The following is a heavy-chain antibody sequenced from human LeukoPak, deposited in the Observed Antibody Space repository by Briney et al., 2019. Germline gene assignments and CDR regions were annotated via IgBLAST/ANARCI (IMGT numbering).Heavy chain of an antibody. Sequence: LAGGSLRLSCAASGFTFNTYAMNWVRQAPGEGLEWLSVNIGNGGGIDYADSVKGRFTISRDNSKKTLYLQMNSLRAEDTAVYYCAKDRIPDGMYSIDFWGQGTLVTVSS. CDR1: GFTFNTYA. J-gene: IGHJ4*02. V-gene: IGHV3-23*01. D-gene: IGHD2-8*01. CDR2: NIGNGGGI. CDR3: AKDRIPDGMYSIDF.